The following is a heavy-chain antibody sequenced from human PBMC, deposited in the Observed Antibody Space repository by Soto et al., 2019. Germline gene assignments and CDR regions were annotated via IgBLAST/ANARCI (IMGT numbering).Heavy chain of an antibody. V-gene: IGHV1-69*01. D-gene: IGHD6-25*01. J-gene: IGHJ4*02. CDR2: FVPLFGTT. CDR1: GGTFSGYV. Sequence: QLVQSGSEVKKPGSSVKVSCQASGGTFSGYVVTWVRQAPGQGLEWMGEFVPLFGTTNYAQRFSGRITITAEESTSTAYMELRPLRSDDTAVYYCATHGLGFSSPPYFDHWGQGTLVTVSS. CDR3: ATHGLGFSSPPYFDH.